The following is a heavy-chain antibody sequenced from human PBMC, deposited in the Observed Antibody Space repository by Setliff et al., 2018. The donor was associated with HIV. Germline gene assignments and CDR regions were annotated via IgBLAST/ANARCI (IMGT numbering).Heavy chain of an antibody. V-gene: IGHV5-51*01. CDR2: IYPENSDA. CDR3: ARLPQRIRIFGVINRGEEFDI. D-gene: IGHD3-3*01. J-gene: IGHJ3*02. CDR1: GYSFPNNW. Sequence: PGESLKISCKGSGYSFPNNWIGWVRQMSGKGLEWMGFIYPENSDARYSPSFEGQVTISADNSNTTAYLQWSSLKASDTAMYFCARLPQRIRIFGVINRGEEFDIWGQGTMVTVSS.